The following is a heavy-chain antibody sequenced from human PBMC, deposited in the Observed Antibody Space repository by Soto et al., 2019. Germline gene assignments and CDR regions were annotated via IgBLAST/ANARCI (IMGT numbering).Heavy chain of an antibody. J-gene: IGHJ5*02. V-gene: IGHV4-34*01. Sequence: SETLSLTCAVYGGSFSGYYWSWIRQPPGKGLEWIGEINHSGSTNYNPSLKSRVTISVDTSKNQFSLKLSSVTAADTAVYYCARSPRVPAAKRSYNWFDPWGQGTLVTVSS. CDR3: ARSPRVPAAKRSYNWFDP. D-gene: IGHD2-2*01. CDR1: GGSFSGYY. CDR2: INHSGST.